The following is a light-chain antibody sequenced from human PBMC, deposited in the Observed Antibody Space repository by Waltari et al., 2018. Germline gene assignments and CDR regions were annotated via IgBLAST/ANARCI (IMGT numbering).Light chain of an antibody. J-gene: IGLJ1*01. CDR2: GND. CDR3: AAWDDSLNGYV. CDR1: NSNIGSNT. V-gene: IGLV1-44*01. Sequence: QSVLTQPPSASGTPGQRVTISCSGSNSNIGSNTVHWYQQLPTTAPKLLAYGNDQRPSGVPDRFSGSTSGTSASLAISGLQSEDEADYYCAAWDDSLNGYVFGTGTKVTVL.